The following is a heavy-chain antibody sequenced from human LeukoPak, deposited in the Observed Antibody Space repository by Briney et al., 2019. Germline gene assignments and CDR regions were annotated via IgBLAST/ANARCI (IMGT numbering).Heavy chain of an antibody. CDR1: GGSISSGGYY. J-gene: IGHJ4*02. V-gene: IGHV4-31*03. D-gene: IGHD2-15*01. Sequence: SQTLSLTCTVSGGSISSGGYYWSWIRQHPGKGLEWIGYIYYSGSTYYNPSLKSRVTISVDTSKNQFSLKLSSVTAADTAVYYCARVAGGGARLIDYSGQGTLVTVSS. CDR3: ARVAGGGARLIDY. CDR2: IYYSGST.